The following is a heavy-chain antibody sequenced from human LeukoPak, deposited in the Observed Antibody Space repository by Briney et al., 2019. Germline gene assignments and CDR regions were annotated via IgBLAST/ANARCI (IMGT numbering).Heavy chain of an antibody. CDR1: GFTFSSYG. CDR2: IRYDGDNK. V-gene: IGHV3-30*02. CDR3: VKDPLGGSRVDY. J-gene: IGHJ4*02. Sequence: GGSLRLSCAASGFTFSSYGMHWVRQAPGKGLEWVSFIRYDGDNKYYADSVKGRFTISRDNSKNTLYLQMNSLRAGDTAIYYCVKDPLGGSRVDYWGQGILVTVSS. D-gene: IGHD3-16*01.